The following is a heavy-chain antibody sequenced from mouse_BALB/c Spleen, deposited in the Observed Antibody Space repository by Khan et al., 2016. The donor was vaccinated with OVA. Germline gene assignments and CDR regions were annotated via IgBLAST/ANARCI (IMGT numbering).Heavy chain of an antibody. Sequence: VRLQQSGPGLVKPSQSLSLTCTVTGYSITSNYAWNWIRQFPGNKLEWMGYISYSGTTSYNPSLKSRISITRDTSKNQFFLQLTSVTTEDTATYYCARGNYYGYAMDYWGQGTSVTVSS. J-gene: IGHJ4*01. V-gene: IGHV3-2*02. CDR3: ARGNYYGYAMDY. CDR1: GYSITSNYA. D-gene: IGHD1-1*01. CDR2: ISYSGTT.